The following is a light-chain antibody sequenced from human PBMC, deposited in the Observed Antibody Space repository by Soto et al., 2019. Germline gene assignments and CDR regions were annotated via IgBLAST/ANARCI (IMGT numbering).Light chain of an antibody. CDR3: AAWDDSLNGHVG. J-gene: IGLJ2*01. CDR1: SSNIGSNT. Sequence: QSVLTQPPSASGAPGQRVTISCSGGSSNIGSNTVSWYQQLPGTAPKLLIYDNNQRPSGVPARFSGSKSGTSASLAISGLQSEDEAEYYCAAWDDSLNGHVGFGGGTKRTVL. CDR2: DNN. V-gene: IGLV1-44*01.